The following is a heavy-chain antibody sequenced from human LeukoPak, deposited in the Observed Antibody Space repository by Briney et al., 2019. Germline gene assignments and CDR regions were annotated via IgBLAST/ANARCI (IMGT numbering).Heavy chain of an antibody. CDR2: ISGSGGNT. J-gene: IGHJ4*02. Sequence: GGSLRLSCAASGFTFSNYWMSWVRQAPGKGLEWVSAISGSGGNTYYADSVKGRFTISRDNSKNTLYLQMNSLRAEDTAVYYCAKARFLTDYWGQGTLVTVSS. V-gene: IGHV3-23*01. CDR1: GFTFSNYW. D-gene: IGHD2/OR15-2a*01. CDR3: AKARFLTDY.